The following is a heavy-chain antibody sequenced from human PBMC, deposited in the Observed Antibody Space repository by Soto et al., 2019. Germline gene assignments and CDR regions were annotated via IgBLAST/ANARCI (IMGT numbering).Heavy chain of an antibody. V-gene: IGHV4-39*01. CDR2: IYYRGNT. J-gene: IGHJ4*02. Sequence: QLQLQESGPGLVKPSETLSLTCTVSGGSISSSSCYWGWIRQPPGKGLEWFGSIYYRGNTYYNPSLKTRVTISVDTSKNQFALELRSVAAADTAVYCCAREGGGYCSGGSCQVDYWGQGPLVTVSS. CDR3: AREGGGYCSGGSCQVDY. CDR1: GGSISSSSCY. D-gene: IGHD2-15*01.